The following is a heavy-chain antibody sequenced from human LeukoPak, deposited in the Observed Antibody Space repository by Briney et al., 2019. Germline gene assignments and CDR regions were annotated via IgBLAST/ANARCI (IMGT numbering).Heavy chain of an antibody. J-gene: IGHJ4*02. Sequence: AGSLRLSCAASGFTFSSYSMNWVRQAPGKGLEWVSSISSSSSYIYYADSVKGRFTISRDNAKNSLYLQMNSLRAEDTAVYYCARATGGYDPLGYWGQGTLVTFSS. CDR3: ARATGGYDPLGY. CDR2: ISSSSSYI. CDR1: GFTFSSYS. D-gene: IGHD5-12*01. V-gene: IGHV3-21*01.